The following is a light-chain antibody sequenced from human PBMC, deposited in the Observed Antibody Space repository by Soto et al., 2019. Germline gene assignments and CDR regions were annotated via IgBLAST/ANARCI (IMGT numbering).Light chain of an antibody. Sequence: DIEMVQSPSALSASVGDTVTITCRASQKSSPWLAWYQQKPGQAPKLLMYDVSSLESGVPSRFSGSGSGTEFTLTISSLQPDDFATYYCQQYNHYSGLTFGGGTKVDIK. J-gene: IGKJ4*01. CDR3: QQYNHYSGLT. V-gene: IGKV1-5*01. CDR2: DVS. CDR1: QKSSPW.